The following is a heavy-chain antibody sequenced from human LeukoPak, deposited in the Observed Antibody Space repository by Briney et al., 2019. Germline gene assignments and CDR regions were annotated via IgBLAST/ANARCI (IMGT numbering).Heavy chain of an antibody. Sequence: GRSLRLSCVASGFTFEDHGMHWVWQGPGKGLEWVSGISWNSGNKDYADAVKGRFTISRDNAKNSLYLEMNNLRAEDTAFYYCARATGYSSGSVENWGQGTLVSVSS. J-gene: IGHJ4*02. D-gene: IGHD5-12*01. CDR3: ARATGYSSGSVEN. CDR2: ISWNSGNK. V-gene: IGHV3-9*01. CDR1: GFTFEDHG.